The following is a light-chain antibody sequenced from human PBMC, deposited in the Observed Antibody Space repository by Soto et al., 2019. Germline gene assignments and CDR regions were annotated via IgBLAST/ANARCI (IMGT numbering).Light chain of an antibody. CDR1: QSVSSSY. CDR3: QQYGSSRT. V-gene: IGKV3-20*01. J-gene: IGKJ1*01. Sequence: ESVLTQSPGTLSLSPGERATLSCRASQSVSSSYLAWNQQKPGQAPRLLIYGESSRATCIPDRFSGSGSRTDFTLTISRLEPEDFAVYYCQQYGSSRTSGQGTKVEIK. CDR2: GES.